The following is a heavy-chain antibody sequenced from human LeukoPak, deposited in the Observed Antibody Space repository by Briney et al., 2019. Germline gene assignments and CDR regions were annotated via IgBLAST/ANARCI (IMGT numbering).Heavy chain of an antibody. CDR1: GYTFTSYG. D-gene: IGHD1-26*01. V-gene: IGHV1-18*01. CDR3: ARESGSYFGSAFDI. Sequence: ASVKVSCKASGYTFTSYGISWVRQAPGQGLEWMGWISAYNGNTNYTQKLQGRVTMTTDTSTSTAYMELRSLRSDDTAVYYCARESGSYFGSAFDIWGQGTMVTVSS. J-gene: IGHJ3*02. CDR2: ISAYNGNT.